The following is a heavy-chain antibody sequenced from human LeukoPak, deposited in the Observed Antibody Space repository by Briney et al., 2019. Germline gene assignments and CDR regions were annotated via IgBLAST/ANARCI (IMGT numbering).Heavy chain of an antibody. J-gene: IGHJ6*03. CDR3: ARDSCSSTSCPPPRGYHMDV. V-gene: IGHV1-18*01. CDR2: ISAYNGNT. CDR1: GYTFTSYG. D-gene: IGHD2-2*01. Sequence: ASVKVSCKASGYTFTSYGISWVRQAPGQGLEWMGWISAYNGNTNYAQKLQGRVTMTTDTSTSTAYMELRSLRSNDTAVYYCARDSCSSTSCPPPRGYHMDVWGKGTTVTVSS.